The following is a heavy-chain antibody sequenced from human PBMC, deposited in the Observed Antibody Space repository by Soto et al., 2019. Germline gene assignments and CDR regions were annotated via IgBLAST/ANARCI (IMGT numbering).Heavy chain of an antibody. D-gene: IGHD3-3*01. V-gene: IGHV4-30-4*01. Sequence: QVQLQGSGPGLVKPSQTLSLTCTVSGGSISSGDYYWSWIRQPPGKGLEWIGYIYYSGSTYYNPSFKSRVTIAVDTSKNQFSLKLSSVTAADTAVYYCAREIRGSSFWSGESSQPHNWFDPWGQGTLVTVSS. J-gene: IGHJ5*02. CDR1: GGSISSGDYY. CDR3: AREIRGSSFWSGESSQPHNWFDP. CDR2: IYYSGST.